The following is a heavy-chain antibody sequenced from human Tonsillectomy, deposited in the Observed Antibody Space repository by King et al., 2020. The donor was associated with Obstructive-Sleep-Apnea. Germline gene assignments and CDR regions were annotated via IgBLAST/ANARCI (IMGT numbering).Heavy chain of an antibody. CDR1: GYTFDGSD. CDR3: AKEDYVRGCYRANSDY. D-gene: IGHD3-16*01. J-gene: IGHJ4*02. V-gene: IGHV3-9*01. CDR2: INCNSGSI. Sequence: VQLVESGGGLVQPGRSLQLSCAASGYTFDGSDIYWVRQAPGQGLEWVSGINCNSGSIGYVYSLKGRFTIPRDNSKNSLYMQMKSLRAEDTALYYCAKEDYVRGCYRANSDYCGQGPLFTVSS.